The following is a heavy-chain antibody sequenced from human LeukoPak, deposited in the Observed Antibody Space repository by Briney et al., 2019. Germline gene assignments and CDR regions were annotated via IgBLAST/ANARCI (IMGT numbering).Heavy chain of an antibody. CDR3: TTAMTMSYGMDV. V-gene: IGHV3-15*01. J-gene: IGHJ6*02. D-gene: IGHD4/OR15-4a*01. CDR1: GFSFSSYA. CDR2: IKSKTDGGTT. Sequence: GGSLRLSCAASGFSFSSYAMSWVRQAPGKGLEWVGRIKSKTDGGTTDYAAPVKGRFTISRDDSKNTLYLQMNSLKTEDTAVYYCTTAMTMSYGMDVWGQGTTVTVSS.